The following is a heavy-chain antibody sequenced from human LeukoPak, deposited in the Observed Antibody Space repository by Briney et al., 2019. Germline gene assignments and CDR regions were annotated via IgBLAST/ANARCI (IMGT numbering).Heavy chain of an antibody. CDR1: GYTFTSYG. CDR2: ISAYNGNT. CDR3: ARDAIPLGELSFFDY. D-gene: IGHD3-16*02. J-gene: IGHJ4*02. V-gene: IGHV1-18*01. Sequence: ASVKVSCKASGYTFTSYGISWVRQTPGQGLEWMGWISAYNGNTNYAQKFQGRVTMTRDTSISTAYMELSRLRSDDTAVYYCARDAIPLGELSFFDYWGQGTLVTVSS.